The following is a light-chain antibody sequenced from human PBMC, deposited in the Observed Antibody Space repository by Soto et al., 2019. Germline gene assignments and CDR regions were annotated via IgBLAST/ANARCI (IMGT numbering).Light chain of an antibody. CDR2: TTN. J-gene: IGLJ2*01. CDR3: VLYIRTGTVL. V-gene: IGLV8-61*01. CDR1: SGSVSTSNY. Sequence: QTVVTQEPSLSVSPGRTVTLTCGLSSGSVSTSNYPSWYQQTPGQAPRTLIYTTNARSSGVPDRFSGSILGNKAALTITGAQADDESDYYCVLYIRTGTVLFGGGTKLTVL.